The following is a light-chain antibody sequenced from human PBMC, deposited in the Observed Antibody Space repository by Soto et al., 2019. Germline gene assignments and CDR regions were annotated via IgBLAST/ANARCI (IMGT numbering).Light chain of an antibody. J-gene: IGKJ2*01. CDR1: QRVSSY. V-gene: IGKV3-11*01. CDR3: QQRSNWPYT. Sequence: EIVLTQSPATLSLSPGERATLSCRASQRVSSYLAWYQQKPGQAPRLLIYDASTRATGIPARFSGSGSATDFTLTISSLEPEDFAVYYCQQRSNWPYTFGQGTKLEI. CDR2: DAS.